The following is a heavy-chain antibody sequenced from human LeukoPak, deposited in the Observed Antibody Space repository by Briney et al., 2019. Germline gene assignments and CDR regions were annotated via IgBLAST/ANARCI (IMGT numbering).Heavy chain of an antibody. CDR1: GFTFSSYA. V-gene: IGHV3-23*01. CDR3: ANIPNSFGPDY. J-gene: IGHJ4*02. D-gene: IGHD3-16*01. CDR2: ISSSGGST. Sequence: GGSLRLSCVASGFTFSSYAVSWVRQAPGKGLEWVSSISSSGGSTFYADSVKGRFPISRDNSKNTLYLQMNSLRVEDTAVYYCANIPNSFGPDYWGQGSLVTVSS.